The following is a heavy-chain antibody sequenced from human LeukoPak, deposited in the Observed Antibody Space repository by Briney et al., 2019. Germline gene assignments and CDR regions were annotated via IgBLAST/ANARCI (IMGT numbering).Heavy chain of an antibody. CDR3: ARDQYSSTWYRGAFDV. CDR1: GFTFTTSW. CDR2: IESDGTST. Sequence: GGSLRLSCAASGFTFTTSWMHWFRQAPGKGLVWVSRIESDGTSTTYADSVKDRFTISRDNAKNTLYLQMNSLRAEDTAVYYCARDQYSSTWYRGAFDVWGQGTMVSVSS. D-gene: IGHD6-13*01. V-gene: IGHV3-74*01. J-gene: IGHJ3*01.